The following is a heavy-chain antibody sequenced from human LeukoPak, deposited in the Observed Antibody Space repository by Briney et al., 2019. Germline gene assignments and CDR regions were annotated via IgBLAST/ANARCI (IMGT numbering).Heavy chain of an antibody. V-gene: IGHV3-48*03. CDR1: GFTFSSYE. D-gene: IGHD2-15*01. CDR3: ARGYCSGGSCYSIGWFYYYYGMDV. CDR2: ISSSGSTI. J-gene: IGHJ6*02. Sequence: PGGSLRLSCAASGFTFSSYEMNWVRQAPGKGLEWVSNISSSGSTIYYADSVKGRFTISRDNAKNSLYLQMNSLRAEDTAVYYCARGYCSGGSCYSIGWFYYYYGMDVWGQGTTVTVSS.